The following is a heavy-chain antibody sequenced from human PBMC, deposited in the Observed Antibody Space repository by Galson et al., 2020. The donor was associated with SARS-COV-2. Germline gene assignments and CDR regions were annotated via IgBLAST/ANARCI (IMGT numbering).Heavy chain of an antibody. CDR3: ARHFLEWLLYPPLGMDV. Sequence: KIGESLKISCAASVFTFSSYSMNWVRQAPGKGLEWVSSISSSSSYIYYADSVKGRFTISRDNAKNSLYLQMNSLRAEDTAVYYCARHFLEWLLYPPLGMDVWGQGTTVTVSS. J-gene: IGHJ6*02. V-gene: IGHV3-21*01. D-gene: IGHD3-3*01. CDR1: VFTFSSYS. CDR2: ISSSSSYI.